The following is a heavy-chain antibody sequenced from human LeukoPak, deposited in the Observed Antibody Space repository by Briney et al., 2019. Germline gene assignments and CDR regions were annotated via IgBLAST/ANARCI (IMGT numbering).Heavy chain of an antibody. CDR3: ARDLSNRGRDYYYYMDV. CDR1: GGSISSSNW. J-gene: IGHJ6*03. D-gene: IGHD7-27*01. V-gene: IGHV4-4*02. Sequence: SETLSLTCAVSGGSISSSNWWSWVRQPPGKGLKWIGYIYYSGSTNYNPSLKSRVTISVDTSKNQFSLKLSSVTAADTAVYYCARDLSNRGRDYYYYMDVWGKGTTVTVSS. CDR2: IYYSGST.